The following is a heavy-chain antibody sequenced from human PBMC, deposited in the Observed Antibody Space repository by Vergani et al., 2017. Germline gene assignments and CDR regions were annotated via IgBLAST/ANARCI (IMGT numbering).Heavy chain of an antibody. V-gene: IGHV4-39*01. D-gene: IGHD2-2*02. J-gene: IGHJ4*02. Sequence: QLQLHKSGPGLVKPSETLSLTCTLSGGSISSSSHFWGWLRQTPGKGLEWIGSIYYSGSTYYNPSLKSRVSISVDTSKNRFSLKLSSVTAADSAVYYCARAIVVVPAAILYFDYWGQGTLVTVSS. CDR2: IYYSGST. CDR1: GGSISSSSHF. CDR3: ARAIVVVPAAILYFDY.